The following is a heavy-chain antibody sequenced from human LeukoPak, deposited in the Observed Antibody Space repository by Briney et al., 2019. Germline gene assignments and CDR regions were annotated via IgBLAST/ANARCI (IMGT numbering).Heavy chain of an antibody. D-gene: IGHD1-26*01. J-gene: IGHJ4*02. CDR3: ARDNSGSYLSDYFDY. CDR1: GFTFSSYA. V-gene: IGHV3-30-3*01. Sequence: PGGSLRLSCAASGFTFSSYAMHWVRQAPGKGLEWVAVISYDGSNKYYADSVKGRFTISRDNSKNTLYLQMNSLRAEDTAVYYCARDNSGSYLSDYFDYWGQGTLVTVPS. CDR2: ISYDGSNK.